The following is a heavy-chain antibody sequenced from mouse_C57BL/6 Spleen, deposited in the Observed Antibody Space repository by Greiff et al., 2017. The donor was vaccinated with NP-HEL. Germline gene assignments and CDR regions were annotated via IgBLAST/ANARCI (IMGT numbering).Heavy chain of an antibody. V-gene: IGHV1-54*01. J-gene: IGHJ4*01. CDR1: GYAFTNYL. CDR3: ARRGNGAYAMDY. D-gene: IGHD2-1*01. CDR2: INPGSGGT. Sequence: VKLQESGAELVRPGTSVKVSCKASGYAFTNYLIEWVKQRPGQGLEWIGVINPGSGGTTYNEKFKGKAPLTADKSSSTAYMQLSSLTSEDSAVYFCARRGNGAYAMDYWGQGTSVTVSS.